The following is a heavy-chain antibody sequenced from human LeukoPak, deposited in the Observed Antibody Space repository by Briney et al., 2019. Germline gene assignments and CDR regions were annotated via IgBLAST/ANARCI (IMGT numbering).Heavy chain of an antibody. CDR3: AREGGGTIHYYYYYMDV. CDR1: GYTFTGYY. V-gene: IGHV1-2*02. Sequence: ASVKVSCKASGYTFTGYYMHWVRQAPGQGLEWMGWINPNSGGTNYAQKFQGRVTMTRDTSISTAYMELSRLRSDDTAVYYCAREGGGTIHYYYYYMDVWGKGTTVTVSS. J-gene: IGHJ6*03. CDR2: INPNSGGT. D-gene: IGHD1-14*01.